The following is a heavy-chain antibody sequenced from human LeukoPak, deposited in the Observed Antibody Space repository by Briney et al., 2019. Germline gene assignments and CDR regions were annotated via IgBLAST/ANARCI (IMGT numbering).Heavy chain of an antibody. J-gene: IGHJ4*02. D-gene: IGHD6-19*01. CDR2: IYHSGST. CDR3: ARVGSSGWYVHPTLDY. Sequence: SETLSLTCAVSGYSISSGYYWGWIRQPPGKGLEWIGSIYHSGSTYYNPSLKSRVTISVDTSKNQFSLRLSSVTAADTAVYYCARVGSSGWYVHPTLDYWGQGTLVTVSS. CDR1: GYSISSGYY. V-gene: IGHV4-38-2*01.